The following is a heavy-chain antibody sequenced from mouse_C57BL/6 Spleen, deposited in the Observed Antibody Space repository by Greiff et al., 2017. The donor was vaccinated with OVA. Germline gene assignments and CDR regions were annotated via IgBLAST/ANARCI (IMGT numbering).Heavy chain of an antibody. CDR3: TAADCGSSYPFAY. D-gene: IGHD1-1*01. V-gene: IGHV14-1*01. Sequence: VQLQQSGAELVRPGASVKLSCTASGFNIKDYYMHWVKQRPEQGLEWIGRIDPEDGDTEYAPKFQGKATMTADTSSNTAYLQLSSLTSEDTAVYYCTAADCGSSYPFAYWGQGTLVTVSA. CDR2: IDPEDGDT. J-gene: IGHJ3*01. CDR1: GFNIKDYY.